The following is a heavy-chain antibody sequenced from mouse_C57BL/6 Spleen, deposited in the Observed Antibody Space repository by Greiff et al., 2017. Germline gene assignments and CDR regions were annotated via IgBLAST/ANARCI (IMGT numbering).Heavy chain of an antibody. Sequence: EVQLQQSGPELVKPGASVKISCKASGYTFTDYYMNWVKQSHGKSLEWIGDINPNNGGTSYNQKFKGKDTLTVDKSSSTAYMELRSLTSEDSAVYYWARWGGGNPFAYWGQGTLVTVSA. D-gene: IGHD2-1*01. J-gene: IGHJ3*01. V-gene: IGHV1-26*01. CDR3: ARWGGGNPFAY. CDR2: INPNNGGT. CDR1: GYTFTDYY.